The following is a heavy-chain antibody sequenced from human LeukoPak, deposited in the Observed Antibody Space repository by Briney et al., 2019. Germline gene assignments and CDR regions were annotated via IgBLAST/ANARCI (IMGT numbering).Heavy chain of an antibody. J-gene: IGHJ3*02. D-gene: IGHD3-9*01. CDR3: ARATYYDILTGYSSDAFDI. CDR2: INPSGGST. Sequence: ASVKVSCKASGYTFTSYYMHWVRQAPGQGREWMGIINPSGGSTSYAQKFQGRVTITRDTSTSTVYMELSSLRSEDTAVYYCARATYYDILTGYSSDAFDIWGQGTMVTVSS. CDR1: GYTFTSYY. V-gene: IGHV1-46*01.